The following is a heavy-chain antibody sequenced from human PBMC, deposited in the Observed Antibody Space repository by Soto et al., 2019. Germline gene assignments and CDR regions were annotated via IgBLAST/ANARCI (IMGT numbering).Heavy chain of an antibody. J-gene: IGHJ6*02. D-gene: IGHD3-10*01. Sequence: QVQLQESGPGLVKPSETLSLTCTVSGGSISSYYWGWIRQPPGKGLQWIGYIYYSGSTNYNPSLKSRVTISVDTSKNQFSLKLSSVTAADTAVYYCARLHGSGGGYYYYGMDVWGQGTTVSVSS. CDR2: IYYSGST. V-gene: IGHV4-59*01. CDR3: ARLHGSGGGYYYYGMDV. CDR1: GGSISSYY.